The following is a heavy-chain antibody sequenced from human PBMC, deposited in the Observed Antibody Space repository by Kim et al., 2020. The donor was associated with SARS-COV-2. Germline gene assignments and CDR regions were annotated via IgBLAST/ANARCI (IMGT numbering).Heavy chain of an antibody. CDR1: GGSISSSNW. J-gene: IGHJ4*02. D-gene: IGHD3-10*01. CDR3: ARAVWYGSGSYYTNY. CDR2: IYHSGST. V-gene: IGHV4-4*02. Sequence: SETLSLTCAVSGGSISSSNWWSWVRQPPGKGLEWIGEIYHSGSTNYNPSLKSRVTISVDKSKNQFSLKLSSVTAADTAVYYCARAVWYGSGSYYTNYWGQGTLVTVSS.